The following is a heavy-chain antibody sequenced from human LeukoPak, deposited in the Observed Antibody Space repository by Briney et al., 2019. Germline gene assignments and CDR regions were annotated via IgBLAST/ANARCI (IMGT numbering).Heavy chain of an antibody. D-gene: IGHD6-6*01. V-gene: IGHV1-2*02. CDR2: INPNSGGT. CDR3: AREDSSSSLGAFDI. CDR1: GYTFTGYY. J-gene: IGHJ3*02. Sequence: ASVKVSCKASGYTFTGYYMHWVRQAPGQGLEWMGWINPNSGGTNYAQKFQGRVTMTRDTSISTAYMELSRLRSDDTAVYYCAREDSSSSLGAFDIWGQGTMVTVSS.